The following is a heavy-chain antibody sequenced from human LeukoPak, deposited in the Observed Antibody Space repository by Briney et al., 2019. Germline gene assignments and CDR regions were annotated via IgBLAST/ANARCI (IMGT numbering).Heavy chain of an antibody. CDR1: GGSISGYY. D-gene: IGHD1-14*01. Sequence: SETLSLTCTVSGGSISGYYWSWIRQPPGKGLEWIGYIYYSGSTNYNPSLKSRVTISLDTSKNQFSLKLNSVTAADTAVYYCVRRKKGPADVWGQGTTVIVSS. CDR3: VRRKKGPADV. V-gene: IGHV4-59*01. CDR2: IYYSGST. J-gene: IGHJ6*02.